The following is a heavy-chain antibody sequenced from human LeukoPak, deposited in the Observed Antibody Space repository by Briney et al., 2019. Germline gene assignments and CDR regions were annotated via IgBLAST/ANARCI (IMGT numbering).Heavy chain of an antibody. CDR1: GYRFTSYW. Sequence: GESLKIFFKGSGYRFTSYWIGWVRQMPGKGLEWMGLIYLGDSATRYSPSSQGQVTISADKSITTAYLQWSSLKASDTGMYYCATVRTYGDYAMNYWGQGTLVTVSS. V-gene: IGHV5-51*01. CDR2: IYLGDSAT. CDR3: ATVRTYGDYAMNY. J-gene: IGHJ4*02. D-gene: IGHD4-17*01.